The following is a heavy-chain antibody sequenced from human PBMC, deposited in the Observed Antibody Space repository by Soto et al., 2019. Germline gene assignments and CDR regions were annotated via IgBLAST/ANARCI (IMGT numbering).Heavy chain of an antibody. CDR2: IYYSGST. Sequence: SETLSLTCTVSGGSISSSSYYWGWIRQPPGKGLEWIGSIYYSGSTYYNPSLKSRVTISVDTSKNQFSLKLSSVTAADTAVYYCASQLVVPAAPFDYWGQGTQVTVSS. D-gene: IGHD2-2*01. V-gene: IGHV4-39*01. J-gene: IGHJ4*02. CDR1: GGSISSSSYY. CDR3: ASQLVVPAAPFDY.